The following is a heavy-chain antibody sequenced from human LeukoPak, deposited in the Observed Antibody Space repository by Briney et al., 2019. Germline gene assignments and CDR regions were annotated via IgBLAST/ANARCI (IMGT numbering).Heavy chain of an antibody. CDR1: GGSISSSSCY. Sequence: PSETLSLTCTVSGGSISSSSCYWGWIRQPPGKGLEWIGSIYYSGSTYYNPSLKSRVTISVDTSKNQFSLKLSSVTAADTAVYYCAREGIRFLEWLPTAYFDYWGQGTLVTVSS. CDR3: AREGIRFLEWLPTAYFDY. V-gene: IGHV4-39*07. CDR2: IYYSGST. D-gene: IGHD3-3*01. J-gene: IGHJ4*02.